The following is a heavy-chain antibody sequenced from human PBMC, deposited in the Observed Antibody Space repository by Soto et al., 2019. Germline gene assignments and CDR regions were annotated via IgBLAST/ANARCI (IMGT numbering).Heavy chain of an antibody. CDR3: TRDRPHAAPRY. CDR1: GFNFDDYT. J-gene: IGHJ4*02. V-gene: IGHV3-49*03. D-gene: IGHD6-6*01. Sequence: GGSLRLSCPASGFNFDDYTMSWFRQAPGKGLEWVGFITSKVYGETTEYAASVKGRFTISRDDSKSIAYLEMDSLKTEDTAVYYCTRDRPHAAPRYWGQGTLVTVSS. CDR2: ITSKVYGETT.